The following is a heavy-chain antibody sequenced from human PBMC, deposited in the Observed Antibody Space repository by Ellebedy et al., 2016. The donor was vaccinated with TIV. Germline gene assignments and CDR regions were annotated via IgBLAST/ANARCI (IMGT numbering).Heavy chain of an antibody. D-gene: IGHD2-15*01. CDR2: IAADATNR. CDR1: VFDFDTYT. V-gene: IGHV1-3*01. Sequence: AASVNVSCKTSVFDFDTYTIQWVRQAPGQRLEWMGWIAADATNRQYSQRFQGRVTISRDTSANTAYMELPRLSFEDTAVYFCAREGREEDKPFAYLDSWGQGTLVTVSS. J-gene: IGHJ4*02. CDR3: AREGREEDKPFAYLDS.